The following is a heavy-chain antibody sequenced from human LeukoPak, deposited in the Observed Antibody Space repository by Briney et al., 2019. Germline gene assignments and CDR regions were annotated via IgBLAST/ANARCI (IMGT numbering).Heavy chain of an antibody. Sequence: GGSLRLSCAASGFTFSDYYMSWIRQAPGKGLEWVSYITSSSTYTNYADSVKGRFTISRDNGRISLFLQMNSLRVDDTAVYYCARERSDYYDASGYADAFDIWGQGTMVTVSS. CDR1: GFTFSDYY. D-gene: IGHD3-22*01. CDR2: ITSSSTYT. CDR3: ARERSDYYDASGYADAFDI. V-gene: IGHV3-11*05. J-gene: IGHJ3*02.